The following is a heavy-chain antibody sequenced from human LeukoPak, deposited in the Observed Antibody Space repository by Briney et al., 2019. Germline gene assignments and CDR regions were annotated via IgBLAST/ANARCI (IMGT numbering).Heavy chain of an antibody. CDR2: IIPIVGTA. Sequence: ASVKVSCKASGGTFTSYAISWVRQAPGQGLEWMGGIIPIVGTANYAQKFQGRVTITADESTSTAYMELSSLRSEDTAVYYCARVMMYSSSSSGEYYYYMDVWGEGATGSASS. J-gene: IGHJ6*03. V-gene: IGHV1-69*13. CDR1: GGTFTSYA. CDR3: ARVMMYSSSSSGEYYYYMDV. D-gene: IGHD6-6*01.